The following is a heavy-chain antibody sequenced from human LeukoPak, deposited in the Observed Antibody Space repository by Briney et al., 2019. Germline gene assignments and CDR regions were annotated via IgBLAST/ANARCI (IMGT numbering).Heavy chain of an antibody. CDR3: ARHRGDYLSAFDY. D-gene: IGHD3-10*01. CDR1: GGSVSSSSYY. CDR2: IYYSGST. J-gene: IGHJ4*02. Sequence: SETLSLTCTVSGGSVSSSSYYWGWIRQPPGKGLEWIGSIYYSGSTYYNPSLKSRVTISVDTSKNQFSLKLSSVTAADTAVYYCARHRGDYLSAFDYWGQGTLATVSS. V-gene: IGHV4-39*01.